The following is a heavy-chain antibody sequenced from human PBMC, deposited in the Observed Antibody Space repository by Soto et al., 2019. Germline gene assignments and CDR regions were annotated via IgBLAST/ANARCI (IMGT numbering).Heavy chain of an antibody. CDR3: ARSYYYGSSGYEWSRYFEY. Sequence: SETLSLTCTVAGGSISSGDYYWSSIRQPPGKGLEWIGYIYYSGSTYYNPSLKSRVTISVDTSKKQFSLKLSSVTAVDAAVYYCARSYYYGSSGYEWSRYFEYWGQGTLGTVSS. D-gene: IGHD3-22*01. CDR1: GGSISSGDYY. V-gene: IGHV4-30-4*08. J-gene: IGHJ4*02. CDR2: IYYSGST.